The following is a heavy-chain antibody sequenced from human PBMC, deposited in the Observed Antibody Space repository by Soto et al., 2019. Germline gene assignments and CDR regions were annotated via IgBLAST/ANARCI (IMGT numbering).Heavy chain of an antibody. CDR2: INPHGGST. Sequence: QVRLVQSGAEVRRPGASVKVSCKAPGDTFTSYYLNWVRQAPGQGLEWMGVINPHGGSTKYAQKFQGRVTMTRDTARSTVYMELRGLRSDDTAIYYCARSSGGNFGIIIEGSNWFDPWGQGTLVTVSS. CDR1: GDTFTSYY. D-gene: IGHD3-3*01. V-gene: IGHV1-46*01. CDR3: ARSSGGNFGIIIEGSNWFDP. J-gene: IGHJ5*02.